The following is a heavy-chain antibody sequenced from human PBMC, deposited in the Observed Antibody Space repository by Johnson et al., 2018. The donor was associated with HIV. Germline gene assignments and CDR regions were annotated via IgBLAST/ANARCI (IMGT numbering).Heavy chain of an antibody. CDR3: TTDFSYYDSSGTGGDI. Sequence: QVQLVETGGGVVQPGRSLRLSCAGSGFTFSSYPMHWVRQPPGKGLEWVAVISYDGRNKHYAGSVKGRFTISRDNSKNTLYLQMNSLRTEDTAVYYCTTDFSYYDSSGTGGDIWGQGTLVTVSS. CDR1: GFTFSSYP. V-gene: IGHV3-30*04. D-gene: IGHD3-22*01. J-gene: IGHJ3*02. CDR2: ISYDGRNK.